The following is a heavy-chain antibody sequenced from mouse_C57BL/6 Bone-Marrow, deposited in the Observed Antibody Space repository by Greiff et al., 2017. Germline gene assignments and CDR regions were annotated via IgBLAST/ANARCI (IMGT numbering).Heavy chain of an antibody. J-gene: IGHJ1*03. CDR2: IWGVGST. CDR3: ARDYGSSYGYWYFDV. V-gene: IGHV2-6*01. D-gene: IGHD1-1*01. CDR1: GFSLTSYG. Sequence: VKLVESGPGLVAPSQSLSITCTVSGFSLTSYGVDRVRQSPGKGLEWLGVIWGVGSTNYNSALKSRLSISKDNSKSQVFLKMNSLQTDDTAMYYCARDYGSSYGYWYFDVWGTGTTVTVSS.